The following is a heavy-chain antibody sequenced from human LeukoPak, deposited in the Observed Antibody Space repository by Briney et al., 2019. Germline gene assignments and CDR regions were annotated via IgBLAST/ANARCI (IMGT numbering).Heavy chain of an antibody. CDR1: GFTFSSYE. D-gene: IGHD3-9*01. J-gene: IGHJ6*03. CDR3: ARDTYDILTGWQLWYYYYMDV. Sequence: GGSLRLSCAASGFTFSSYEMNWVRQAPGKGLEWVSYISSSGSTIYYADSVKGRFTISRDNAKNSLYLQMNSLRAEDTAVYYCARDTYDILTGWQLWYYYYMDVWGKGTTVTVSS. V-gene: IGHV3-48*03. CDR2: ISSSGSTI.